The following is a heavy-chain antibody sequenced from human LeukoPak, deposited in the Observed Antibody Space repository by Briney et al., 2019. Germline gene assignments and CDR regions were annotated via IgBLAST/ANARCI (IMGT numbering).Heavy chain of an antibody. D-gene: IGHD4-17*01. CDR3: ARQDYGDYSEDY. V-gene: IGHV4-39*01. CDR1: GFTFSSYSMN. CDR2: IYYSGST. J-gene: IGHJ4*02. Sequence: GSLRLSCAASGFTFSSYSMNWVRQPPGKGLEWIGNIYYSGSTYYNPSLKSRVTISVDTSKNQFSLKVSSVTAADTAMYHCARQDYGDYSEDYWGQGTLVTVSS.